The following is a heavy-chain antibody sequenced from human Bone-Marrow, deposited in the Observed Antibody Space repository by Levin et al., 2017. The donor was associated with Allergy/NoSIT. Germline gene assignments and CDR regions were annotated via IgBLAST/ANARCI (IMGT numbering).Heavy chain of an antibody. Sequence: PSETLSLTCAVYGGSFSGYYWSWIRQPPGKGLEWIGEINHSGSTNYNPSLKSRVTISVDTSKNQFSLKLSSVTAADTAVYYCARIPGYYDFWSGYPHYDGVDYWGQGTLVTVSS. CDR1: GGSFSGYY. CDR3: ARIPGYYDFWSGYPHYDGVDY. J-gene: IGHJ4*02. V-gene: IGHV4-34*01. CDR2: INHSGST. D-gene: IGHD3-3*01.